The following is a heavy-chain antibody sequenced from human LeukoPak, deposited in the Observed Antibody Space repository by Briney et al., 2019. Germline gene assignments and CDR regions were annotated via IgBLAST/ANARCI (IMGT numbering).Heavy chain of an antibody. CDR3: ARPYRHRAAAGPNAFDI. V-gene: IGHV5-51*01. CDR1: GYSFTSYW. Sequence: GESLKTSCKGSGYSFTSYWIGWVRQMPGKGLEWMGIIYPGDSDTRYSPSFQGQVTISADKSISTAYLQWSSLKASDTAMYYCARPYRHRAAAGPNAFDIWGQGTMVTVSS. D-gene: IGHD6-13*01. CDR2: IYPGDSDT. J-gene: IGHJ3*02.